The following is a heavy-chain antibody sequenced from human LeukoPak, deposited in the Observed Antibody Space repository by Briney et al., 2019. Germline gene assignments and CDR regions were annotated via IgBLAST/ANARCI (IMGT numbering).Heavy chain of an antibody. V-gene: IGHV3-30*04. CDR1: GFTFSSYA. CDR2: ISYDGSNK. D-gene: IGHD6-19*01. CDR3: ARAVSYSSGWSPDY. Sequence: GGSLRLSCAASGFTFSSYAMHWVRQAPGKGLEWVAVISYDGSNKYYADSVKGRFTISGDNSKNTLYLQMNSLRAEGTAVYYCARAVSYSSGWSPDYWGQGTLVTVSS. J-gene: IGHJ4*02.